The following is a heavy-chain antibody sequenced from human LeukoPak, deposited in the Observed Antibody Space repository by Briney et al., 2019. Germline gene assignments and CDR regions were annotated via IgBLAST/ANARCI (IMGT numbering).Heavy chain of an antibody. CDR3: ARGGAGYNPFVDY. CDR2: INPNSGGT. CDR1: GYTFTGYC. J-gene: IGHJ4*02. Sequence: GASVTVSCKASGYTFTGYCMHWVRQAPGQGLEWMGWINPNSGGTNYAQKFQGRVTMTRDTSISTAYMELSRLRSGDTAVYYCARGGAGYNPFVDYWGQGTLVTVSS. V-gene: IGHV1-2*02. D-gene: IGHD5-24*01.